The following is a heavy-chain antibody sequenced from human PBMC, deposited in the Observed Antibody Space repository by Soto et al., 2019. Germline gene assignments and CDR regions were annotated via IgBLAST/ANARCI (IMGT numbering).Heavy chain of an antibody. CDR2: IGPESGAT. J-gene: IGHJ4*02. V-gene: IGHV1-2*02. D-gene: IGHD1-26*01. CDR3: GRGRSGQIVVFD. CDR1: GYTFTGHY. Sequence: ASVKVSCKASGYTFTGHYIHWVRQAPEQGPEWMGEIGPESGATRYAQKFQGRVTMTRDTSITTVYMELKNLSPDDTAVYYCGRGRSGQIVVFDWGKGTQVTVAS.